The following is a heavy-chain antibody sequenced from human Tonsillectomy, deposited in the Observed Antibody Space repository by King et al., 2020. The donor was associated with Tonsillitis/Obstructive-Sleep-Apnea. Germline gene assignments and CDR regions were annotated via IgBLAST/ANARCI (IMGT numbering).Heavy chain of an antibody. CDR1: GGSISSSSFY. J-gene: IGHJ2*01. Sequence: PLQESGPGLVKPSETLSLTCTVSGGSISSSSFYWGWIRPPPGKGLEWIGNIYYTGNTYYNPSLQSRVTISVDTSKNQFSLELSSVTAADTAVYYCVRRGSVVMVRATHWYFDLWGRGTLVTVSS. V-gene: IGHV4-39*01. CDR3: VRRGSVVMVRATHWYFDL. D-gene: IGHD2-15*01. CDR2: IYYTGNT.